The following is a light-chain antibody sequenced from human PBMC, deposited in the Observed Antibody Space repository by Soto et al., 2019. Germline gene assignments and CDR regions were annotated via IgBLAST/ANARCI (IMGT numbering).Light chain of an antibody. CDR1: QSVSSNY. J-gene: IGKJ2*01. Sequence: IVLTQSPGTLSLSPGEGATLSCRASQSVSSNYLAWYQQRPGQTPRLLIYGASNRATGIPDRFSGSGSVTDFTLTISRLEHEDFAVYYCQQYGSAPYAFGQGTRLEI. V-gene: IGKV3-20*01. CDR2: GAS. CDR3: QQYGSAPYA.